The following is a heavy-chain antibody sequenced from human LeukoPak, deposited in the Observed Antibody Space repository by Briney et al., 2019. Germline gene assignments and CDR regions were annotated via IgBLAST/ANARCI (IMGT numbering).Heavy chain of an antibody. Sequence: SETLSLTCTVSGGPISSSSYYWGWIRQPPGKGLEWIGSIYYSGSTYYNPSLKSRVTISVDTSKNQFSLKLSSVTAADTAVYYCARSRLYGSGSLKSPFDYWGQGTLVTVSS. J-gene: IGHJ4*02. CDR1: GGPISSSSYY. CDR2: IYYSGST. CDR3: ARSRLYGSGSLKSPFDY. V-gene: IGHV4-39*01. D-gene: IGHD3-10*01.